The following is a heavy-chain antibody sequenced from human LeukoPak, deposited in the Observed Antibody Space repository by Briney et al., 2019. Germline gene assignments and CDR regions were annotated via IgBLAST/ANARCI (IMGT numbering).Heavy chain of an antibody. J-gene: IGHJ4*02. D-gene: IGHD6-19*01. CDR3: ARGGYSSVWTRFDY. CDR2: IYTSGST. V-gene: IGHV4-4*07. CDR1: GASISSNY. Sequence: PETLSLTCPVSGASISSNYWSWIRQPAGKGMEWIGRIYTSGSTNYNPSLKSRVTMSVDTSRNQFSLKLSSVAAADTAVYYCARGGYSSVWTRFDYWGQGTLVTVSS.